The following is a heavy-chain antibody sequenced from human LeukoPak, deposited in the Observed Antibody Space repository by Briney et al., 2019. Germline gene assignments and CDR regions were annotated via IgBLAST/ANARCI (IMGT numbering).Heavy chain of an antibody. CDR2: INHSGST. V-gene: IGHV4-34*01. D-gene: IGHD3-16*01. CDR3: AVGGVVTSYYYGMDV. J-gene: IGHJ6*02. CDR1: GGSFSGYY. Sequence: PSETLSLTCAVYGGSFSGYYWRWIRQPPGKGLEWIGQINHSGSTNYHPSLKSRVTISVDTSKDQFYLKLSSVTAADAAVYYCAVGGVVTSYYYGMDVWGQGTTVTVSS.